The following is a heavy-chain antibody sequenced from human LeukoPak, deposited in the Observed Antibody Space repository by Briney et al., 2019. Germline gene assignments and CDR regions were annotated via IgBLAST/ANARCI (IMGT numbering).Heavy chain of an antibody. D-gene: IGHD3-16*01. Sequence: GRSLRLSCAASGFTFSNYGMHWVRQAPGKGLEWVAVISYDGSNKYYADSVKGRFTISRDNSKNTLYLQMNSLRAEDTAVYYCARDYSAWGAILYYFDYWGQGTLVTVSS. V-gene: IGHV3-30*03. CDR2: ISYDGSNK. CDR1: GFTFSNYG. CDR3: ARDYSAWGAILYYFDY. J-gene: IGHJ4*02.